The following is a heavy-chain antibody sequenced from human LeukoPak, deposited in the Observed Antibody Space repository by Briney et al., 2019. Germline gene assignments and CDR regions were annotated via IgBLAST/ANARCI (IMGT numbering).Heavy chain of an antibody. CDR3: ARDPYSGSYGAFDI. CDR2: IKQDGSEE. Sequence: GGSLRLSCAASRFQFSNYGMSWVRQAPGKGLEWVANIKQDGSEEYYVDSVKGRFTISRDNAENSLFLQMNSLTAEDRAVYYCARDPYSGSYGAFDIWGQGTMVTVS. D-gene: IGHD1-26*01. J-gene: IGHJ3*02. V-gene: IGHV3-7*05. CDR1: RFQFSNYG.